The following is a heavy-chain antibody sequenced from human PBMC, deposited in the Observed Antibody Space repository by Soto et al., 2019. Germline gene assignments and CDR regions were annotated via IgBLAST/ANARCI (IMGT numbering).Heavy chain of an antibody. J-gene: IGHJ3*02. CDR2: ISSSSSYI. D-gene: IGHD4-17*01. CDR1: GFTFSSYS. CDR3: ARGYGDYGAFDI. V-gene: IGHV3-21*01. Sequence: GGSLRLSCAASGFTFSSYSMNWVRQAPGKGLEWVSSISSSSSYIYYADSVKGRFTISRDNAKNSLYLQMNSLRAEDTAVYYCARGYGDYGAFDIWGQGTMVTVSS.